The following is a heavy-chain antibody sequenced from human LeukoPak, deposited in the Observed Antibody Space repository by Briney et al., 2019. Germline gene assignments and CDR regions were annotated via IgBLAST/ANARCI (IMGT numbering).Heavy chain of an antibody. Sequence: ASVKVSCKASGYTFTSYGISWVRQAPGQGLEWMGWISAYNGNTNYAQKLQGRVTMTTDTSTSTAYMELRSLRSDDTAVYYCARDRALIVVVPGDAFDIWGQGTMVTVSS. D-gene: IGHD2-21*01. CDR1: GYTFTSYG. V-gene: IGHV1-18*01. CDR3: ARDRALIVVVPGDAFDI. CDR2: ISAYNGNT. J-gene: IGHJ3*02.